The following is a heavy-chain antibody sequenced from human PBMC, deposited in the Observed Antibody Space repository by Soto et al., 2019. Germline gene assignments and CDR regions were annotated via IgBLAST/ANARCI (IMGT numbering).Heavy chain of an antibody. Sequence: QVQLQQWGAGLLKPSETLSLTCAVYGGSFSAYYWSWIRQPPGKGLEWIGEINHSGSTNYNPSLKSRVTISVDASKNQFSMKLSSVTAADTAVYYCARPSRFAYWGQGTLVTVSS. CDR1: GGSFSAYY. CDR3: ARPSRFAY. D-gene: IGHD6-6*01. V-gene: IGHV4-34*01. J-gene: IGHJ4*02. CDR2: INHSGST.